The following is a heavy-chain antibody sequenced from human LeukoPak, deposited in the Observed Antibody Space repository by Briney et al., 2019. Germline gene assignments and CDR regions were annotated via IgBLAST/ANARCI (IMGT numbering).Heavy chain of an antibody. V-gene: IGHV4-4*07. CDR2: IYTSGST. J-gene: IGHJ3*02. CDR1: GGSISSYY. Sequence: SETLSLTCTVSGGSISSYYWSWIRQPAGKGLEWIGRIYTSGSTNYNPSLKSRVTMSVDTSKNQFSLKLSSVTAADTAVYYCARDRQLVPGRDAFDIWGQGTMVTVSS. D-gene: IGHD6-13*01. CDR3: ARDRQLVPGRDAFDI.